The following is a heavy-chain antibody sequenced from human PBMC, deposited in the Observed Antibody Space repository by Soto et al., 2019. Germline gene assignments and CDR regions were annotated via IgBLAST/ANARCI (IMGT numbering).Heavy chain of an antibody. D-gene: IGHD2-2*01. Sequence: GGSLRLSCAASGFPFSNAWMSWVRQAPGKGLEWVGRIKSKTDGGTTDYAAPVKGRFTISRDDSKNTLYLQMNSLKTEDTAVYYCTTDRPLGYCSSTSCYGSGAFDIWGQGTMVTVSS. V-gene: IGHV3-15*01. CDR1: GFPFSNAW. J-gene: IGHJ3*02. CDR2: IKSKTDGGTT. CDR3: TTDRPLGYCSSTSCYGSGAFDI.